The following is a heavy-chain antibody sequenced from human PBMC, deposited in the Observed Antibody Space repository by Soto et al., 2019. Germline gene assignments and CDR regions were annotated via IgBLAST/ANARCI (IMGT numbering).Heavy chain of an antibody. CDR3: ARSTHYYDSSGYYDWFDP. J-gene: IGHJ5*02. CDR2: IIPIFGTA. D-gene: IGHD3-22*01. CDR1: GGTFSSYA. V-gene: IGHV1-69*01. Sequence: QVQLVQSGAEVKKPGSSVKVSCKASGGTFSSYAISWVRQAPGQGLEWMGGIIPIFGTANYAQKFQGRVTITADESTSTAYMELSSRRSEDTAVYYCARSTHYYDSSGYYDWFDPWGQGTLVTVSS.